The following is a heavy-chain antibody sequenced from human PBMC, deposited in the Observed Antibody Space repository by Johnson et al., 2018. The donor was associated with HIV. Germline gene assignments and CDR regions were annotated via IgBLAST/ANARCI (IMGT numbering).Heavy chain of an antibody. V-gene: IGHV3-11*04. J-gene: IGHJ3*02. CDR3: ASPLPTGTTSLDAFDI. CDR1: GFTFSDYY. Sequence: QMQLVESGGGVVQPGGSLRLSCAASGFTFSDYYMSWIRQAPGKGLEWVSYISSSGSTIYYADSVKGRFTISRDNAKNSLYLQMNSLRAEDTAVYYCASPLPTGTTSLDAFDIWGQGTMVTVSS. D-gene: IGHD1-1*01. CDR2: ISSSGSTI.